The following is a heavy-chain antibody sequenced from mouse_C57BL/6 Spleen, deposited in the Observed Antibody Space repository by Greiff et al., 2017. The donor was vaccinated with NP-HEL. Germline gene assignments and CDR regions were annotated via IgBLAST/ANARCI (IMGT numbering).Heavy chain of an antibody. J-gene: IGHJ2*01. CDR1: GYAFSSSW. Sequence: QVQLQQSGPELVKPGASVKISCKASGYAFSSSWMNWVKQRPGKGLEWIGRIYPGDGDTNYNGKFKGKATLTADKSSSTAYMQLSSLTSEDSAVYFCAREDYGSLDYWGQGTTLTVSS. CDR3: AREDYGSLDY. D-gene: IGHD1-1*01. V-gene: IGHV1-82*01. CDR2: IYPGDGDT.